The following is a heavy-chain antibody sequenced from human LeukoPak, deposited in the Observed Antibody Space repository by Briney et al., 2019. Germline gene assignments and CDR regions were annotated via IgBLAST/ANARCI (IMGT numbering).Heavy chain of an antibody. CDR2: INPNSGDT. Sequence: ASVKVSCKASGYSFTGYYMHWVRQAPGQGLEWMGWINPNSGDTRYAQKFQGRVTMTRDTSISTAYMELTRLRSDDTAVYYCARGGLRVMVYRLYYMDVWGKGTTVTVSS. V-gene: IGHV1-2*02. D-gene: IGHD2-8*01. J-gene: IGHJ6*03. CDR3: ARGGLRVMVYRLYYMDV. CDR1: GYSFTGYY.